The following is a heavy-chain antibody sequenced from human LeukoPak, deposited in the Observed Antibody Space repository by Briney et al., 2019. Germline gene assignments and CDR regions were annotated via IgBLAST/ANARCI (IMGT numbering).Heavy chain of an antibody. Sequence: SETLSLTCAVSGGSISSSNWWSWVRRPPGKGLEWIGEIYHSGSTNYNPSLKSRVTISVDKSKNQFSLKLSSVTAADTAVYYCARGSMTTVAPGAFDIWGQGTMVTVSS. CDR3: ARGSMTTVAPGAFDI. D-gene: IGHD4-23*01. J-gene: IGHJ3*02. V-gene: IGHV4-4*02. CDR1: GGSISSSNW. CDR2: IYHSGST.